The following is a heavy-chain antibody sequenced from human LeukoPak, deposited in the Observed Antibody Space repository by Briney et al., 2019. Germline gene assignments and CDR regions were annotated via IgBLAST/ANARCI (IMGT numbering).Heavy chain of an antibody. V-gene: IGHV4-59*01. J-gene: IGHJ2*01. CDR3: AREGYYYDSSGPNWYFDL. D-gene: IGHD3-22*01. CDR1: GGSISSYY. CDR2: IYYSGST. Sequence: SETLSLTCAVYGGSISSYYWSWIRQPPGKGLEWIGYIYYSGSTNYNPSLKSRVTISVDTSKNQFSLKLSSVTAADTAVYYCAREGYYYDSSGPNWYFDLWGRGTLVTVSS.